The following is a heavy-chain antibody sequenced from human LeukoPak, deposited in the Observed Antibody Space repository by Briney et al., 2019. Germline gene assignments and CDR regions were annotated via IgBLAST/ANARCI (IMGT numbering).Heavy chain of an antibody. CDR2: IYYSGST. CDR1: GGSISSSSYY. CDR3: ARRQLIWNDVGAFDI. V-gene: IGHV4-39*01. J-gene: IGHJ3*02. Sequence: PSETLSLTCTVSGGSISSSSYYWGWIRQPPGKGLEWIGSIYYSGSTYYNPSLKSRVTISVDTSKNQFSLKLSSVTAADTAVYYCARRQLIWNDVGAFDIWGQGTMVTVSS. D-gene: IGHD1-1*01.